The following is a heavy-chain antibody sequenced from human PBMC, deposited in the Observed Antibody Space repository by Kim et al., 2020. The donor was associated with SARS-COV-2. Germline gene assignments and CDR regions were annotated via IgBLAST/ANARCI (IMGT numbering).Heavy chain of an antibody. J-gene: IGHJ6*02. Sequence: LKSRVTISVDTSKNQFSLKLSSVTAADTAVYYCARGAGSGSSNYYYGMDVWGQGTTVTVSS. V-gene: IGHV4-34*01. D-gene: IGHD1-26*01. CDR3: ARGAGSGSSNYYYGMDV.